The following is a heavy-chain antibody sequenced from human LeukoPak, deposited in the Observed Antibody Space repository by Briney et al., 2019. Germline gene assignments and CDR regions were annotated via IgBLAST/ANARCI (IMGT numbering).Heavy chain of an antibody. Sequence: PGGSLRLSCAASGFTFSSYAMSWVRQAPGKGLEWVSAISGSGGSTYDADSVKGRFTISRDNSKNTLYLQMNSLRAEDTAVYYCAKMGKYSGSYYVYWGQGTLVTVSS. CDR1: GFTFSSYA. V-gene: IGHV3-23*01. CDR2: ISGSGGST. D-gene: IGHD1-26*01. CDR3: AKMGKYSGSYYVY. J-gene: IGHJ4*02.